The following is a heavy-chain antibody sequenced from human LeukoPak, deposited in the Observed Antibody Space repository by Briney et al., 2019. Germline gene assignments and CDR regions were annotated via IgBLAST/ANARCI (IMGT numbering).Heavy chain of an antibody. D-gene: IGHD3-3*01. CDR2: IWSDGSNT. J-gene: IGHJ4*02. V-gene: IGHV3-33*06. CDR1: GFTFRSYG. Sequence: GRSLRLSCAASGFTFRSYGMHWVRQAPGKGLEWVAVIWSDGSNTYYADSVKGRFTISRDNSKNTLYLQMNSLRAEDTAVYYCAKDSFPRRMSYDFWSGDYWGQGTLVTVSS. CDR3: AKDSFPRRMSYDFWSGDY.